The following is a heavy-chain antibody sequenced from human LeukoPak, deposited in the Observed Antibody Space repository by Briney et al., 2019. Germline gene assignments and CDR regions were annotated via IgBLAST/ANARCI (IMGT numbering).Heavy chain of an antibody. CDR3: ARGWAYYYDSSGHYYFDY. Sequence: GASVKVSCKAAGYTFTGYYRHWVRQAPGQGLEWMGWINPNSGGTNYAQKFQGRVTMTRDTSISTAYMELSRLRSDDTAVYYCARGWAYYYDSSGHYYFDYWGQGTLVTVSS. J-gene: IGHJ4*02. CDR2: INPNSGGT. CDR1: GYTFTGYY. V-gene: IGHV1-2*02. D-gene: IGHD3-22*01.